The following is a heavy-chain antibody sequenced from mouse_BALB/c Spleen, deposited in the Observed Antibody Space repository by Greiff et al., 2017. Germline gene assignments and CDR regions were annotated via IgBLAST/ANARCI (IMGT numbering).Heavy chain of an antibody. CDR3: ARIYGSSYFDY. V-gene: IGHV3-2*02. D-gene: IGHD1-1*01. CDR2: ISYSGST. CDR1: GYSITSDYA. Sequence: EVKLMESGPGLVKPSQSLSLTCTVTGYSITSDYAWNWIRQFPGNKLEWMGYISYSGSTSYNPSLKSRISITRDTSKNQFFLQLNSVTTEDTATYYCARIYGSSYFDYWGQGTTLTVSS. J-gene: IGHJ2*01.